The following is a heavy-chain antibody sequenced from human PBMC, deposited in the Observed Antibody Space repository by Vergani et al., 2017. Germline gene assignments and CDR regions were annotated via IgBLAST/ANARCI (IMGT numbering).Heavy chain of an antibody. Sequence: VQLLESGGGLVQPGGSLRLSCAASGFTFSSYGMHWVRQAPGKGLEWVAFIRDDGSNKYYADSVKGRFTISRDNSKNTLYLQMNSLRAEDTAVYYCAKDPRSFYYYDSSGYYSALWFDPWGQGTLVTVSS. CDR1: GFTFSSYG. V-gene: IGHV3-30*02. D-gene: IGHD3-22*01. J-gene: IGHJ5*02. CDR2: IRDDGSNK. CDR3: AKDPRSFYYYDSSGYYSALWFDP.